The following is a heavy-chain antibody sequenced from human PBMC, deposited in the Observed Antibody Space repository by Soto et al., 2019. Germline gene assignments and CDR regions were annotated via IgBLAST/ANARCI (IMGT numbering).Heavy chain of an antibody. V-gene: IGHV3-33*01. Sequence: QMQLVESGGGVVQPGRSLRLSCAASGFTFSSYGMHWVRQAPGKGLEWVAVIWSDGSNKYYADSVKGRFTISRDNSKNTLYLQMNSLRAEDTAVYYCARYYYDSSGCYPLWGQGTLVTVSS. D-gene: IGHD3-22*01. CDR2: IWSDGSNK. CDR3: ARYYYDSSGCYPL. CDR1: GFTFSSYG. J-gene: IGHJ4*02.